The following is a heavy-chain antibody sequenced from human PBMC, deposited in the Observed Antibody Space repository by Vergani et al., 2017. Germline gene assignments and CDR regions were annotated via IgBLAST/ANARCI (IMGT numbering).Heavy chain of an antibody. D-gene: IGHD4/OR15-4a*01. Sequence: QVQLHESGPGLVKPSETLSLICSVSGVSMQSGSFYWTWIRQTAGRGLEWMGRVYSCGTTNYNPSLNGRVTKFVDKSKNLLSLRLNSVTAADTAVYYCARGETRTDYFDPWGQGTLVTVSS. CDR1: GVSMQSGSFY. CDR3: ARGETRTDYFDP. V-gene: IGHV4-61*02. CDR2: VYSCGTT. J-gene: IGHJ5*02.